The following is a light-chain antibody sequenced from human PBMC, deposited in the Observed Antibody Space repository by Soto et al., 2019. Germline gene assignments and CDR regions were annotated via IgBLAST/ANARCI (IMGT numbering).Light chain of an antibody. Sequence: QSVLTQPASVSGSPGQSITISCTGTSSDVGGYDYVGWYQQHPGKAPKLMIYNVYNRPSGGSFRFSGSKSGNTASLTISGLQTEDEADYYCTSYTNRYTYVFGTGTKVTVL. J-gene: IGLJ1*01. V-gene: IGLV2-14*01. CDR2: NVY. CDR1: SSDVGGYDY. CDR3: TSYTNRYTYV.